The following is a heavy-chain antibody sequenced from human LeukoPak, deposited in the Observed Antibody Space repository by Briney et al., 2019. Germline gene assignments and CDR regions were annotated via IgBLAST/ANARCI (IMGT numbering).Heavy chain of an antibody. CDR1: GFTFSSYN. J-gene: IGHJ4*02. D-gene: IGHD1-14*01. Sequence: PGGSLRLSCAASGFTFSSYNIHWVRQAPGKGLECVGFIRSKPSGATTEYATSVKGRFTISRDDSQSIAYLQMSSLITEDTAVYYCTRVLPGRTFDSWGQGTLVTVSS. CDR3: TRVLPGRTFDS. CDR2: IRSKPSGATT. V-gene: IGHV3-49*04.